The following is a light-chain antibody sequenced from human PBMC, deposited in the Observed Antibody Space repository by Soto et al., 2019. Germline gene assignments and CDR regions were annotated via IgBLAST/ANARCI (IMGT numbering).Light chain of an antibody. V-gene: IGKV3-20*01. J-gene: IGKJ2*01. Sequence: EIVLTQSPGTLSLSPGERATLSCRASQSVSGSYLAWYQQNPGQSPRLLIYGSSDRATGIPDRFSGSGAGTDFTRTISRVEPEDFAVYYFQQYGSSPPYTFGHWTKLEIK. CDR1: QSVSGSY. CDR2: GSS. CDR3: QQYGSSPPYT.